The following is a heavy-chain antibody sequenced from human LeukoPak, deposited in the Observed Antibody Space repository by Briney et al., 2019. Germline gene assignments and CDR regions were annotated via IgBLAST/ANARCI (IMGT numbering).Heavy chain of an antibody. J-gene: IGHJ5*02. CDR3: AREESMVRGASWFDP. D-gene: IGHD3-10*01. V-gene: IGHV4-59*01. Sequence: PSETLSLTCTVSGGSISSYYRSWIRQPAGKGLEWIGYIYYSGSTNYNPSLKSRVTISVDTSKNQFSLKLSSVTAADTAVYYCAREESMVRGASWFDPWGQGTLVTVSS. CDR2: IYYSGST. CDR1: GGSISSYY.